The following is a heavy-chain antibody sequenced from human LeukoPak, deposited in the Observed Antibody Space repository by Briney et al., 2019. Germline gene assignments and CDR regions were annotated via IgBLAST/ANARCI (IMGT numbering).Heavy chain of an antibody. CDR2: IRYDGSNK. V-gene: IGHV3-33*01. Sequence: GGSLRLSCAASGFTFSSYGMHWVRQAPGKGLEWVAVIRYDGSNKYYADSVKGRFTISRDNSKNTLYLQMNSLRAEDTAVYYCARVEYSSGQDWFDPWGQGTLVTVSS. J-gene: IGHJ5*02. D-gene: IGHD6-19*01. CDR3: ARVEYSSGQDWFDP. CDR1: GFTFSSYG.